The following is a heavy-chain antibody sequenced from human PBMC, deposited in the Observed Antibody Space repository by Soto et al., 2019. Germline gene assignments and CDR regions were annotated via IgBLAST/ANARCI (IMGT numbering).Heavy chain of an antibody. CDR2: TRQDGGQC. D-gene: IGHD6-19*01. CDR1: GFTLSSYW. Sequence: EVQLVESGGGLVQPGGSLRLSCEASGFTLSSYWMSWIRQAPGKGLEWVANTRQDGGQCYLVDSVQGRFTISRDNAKNSVYLQMNSLRAEDTGVYYCVRDGSTGWRFDSWGQGTLVTVSS. CDR3: VRDGSTGWRFDS. V-gene: IGHV3-7*01. J-gene: IGHJ4*02.